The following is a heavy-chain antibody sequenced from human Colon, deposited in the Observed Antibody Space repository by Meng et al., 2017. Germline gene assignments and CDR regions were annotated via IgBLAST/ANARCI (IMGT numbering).Heavy chain of an antibody. CDR1: GYTFTGYY. Sequence: ASVKVSCKTSGYTFTGYYIYWMRQAPGQGLEWMGWVSPNSGVTNYAQKFQGRVTMTRDTSISTAYMELSRLRFDDTAIYYCTRGYSYGWFDSWGQGTLVTVSP. J-gene: IGHJ5*01. D-gene: IGHD5-18*01. V-gene: IGHV1-2*02. CDR2: VSPNSGVT. CDR3: TRGYSYGWFDS.